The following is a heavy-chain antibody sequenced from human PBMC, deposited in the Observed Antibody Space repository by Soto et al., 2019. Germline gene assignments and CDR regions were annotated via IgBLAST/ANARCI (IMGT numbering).Heavy chain of an antibody. D-gene: IGHD5-12*01. CDR1: GFTFSSYW. CDR3: AKGYSGYDYAN. Sequence: AGGSLRLSCAASGFTFSSYWMHWVRQAPGKGLVWVSRINSDGSSTTYADSVKGRFTISRDNAKNTLYLQMNSLSAEDTAVYFCAKGYSGYDYANWGQGSLVTVSS. V-gene: IGHV3-74*01. CDR2: INSDGSST. J-gene: IGHJ4*02.